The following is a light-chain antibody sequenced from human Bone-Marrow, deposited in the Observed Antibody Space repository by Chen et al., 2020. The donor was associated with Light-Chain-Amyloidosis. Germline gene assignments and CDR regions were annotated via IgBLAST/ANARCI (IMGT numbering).Light chain of an antibody. J-gene: IGLJ1*01. CDR1: SSDVGGDNH. V-gene: IGLV2-14*01. Sequence: QSALTQPASVSGSPGQSITISCTGTSSDVGGDNHVSWYQQHPDKAPKLMIYEVTNRPSWVPDRCSGSKADNTASLNSSGLQTEAEADYFCSSYTITNTLVFGSGTRVTVL. CDR2: EVT. CDR3: SSYTITNTLV.